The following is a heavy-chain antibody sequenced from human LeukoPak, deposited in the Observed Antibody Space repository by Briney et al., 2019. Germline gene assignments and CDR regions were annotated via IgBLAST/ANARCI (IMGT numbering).Heavy chain of an antibody. Sequence: PGGSLRLSCATSGFTFSSYWMHWVRQAPGKELMWVSDIANDGRSTTYADSVKGRFSISSDNAKNTVYLQMDSLRAESTAVYFCARRYDGALVYWGLGSLVTVSS. CDR3: ARRYDGALVY. V-gene: IGHV3-74*03. CDR2: IANDGRST. CDR1: GFTFSSYW. D-gene: IGHD3-3*01. J-gene: IGHJ4*02.